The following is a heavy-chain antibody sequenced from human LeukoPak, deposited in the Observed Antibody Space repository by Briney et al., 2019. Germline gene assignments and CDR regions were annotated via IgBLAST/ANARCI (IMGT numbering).Heavy chain of an antibody. J-gene: IGHJ4*02. CDR3: ARELTRSGDS. V-gene: IGHV3-11*01. CDR1: GFTFDDYG. D-gene: IGHD1-14*01. Sequence: GGSLRLSCAASGFTFDDYGMSWVRQAPGKGPEWVAFISSASSTIHYADSVKGRFTVSRDNARNTLYLQMNSLTVDDTAVYYCARELTRSGDSWGQGTLVTVSS. CDR2: ISSASSTI.